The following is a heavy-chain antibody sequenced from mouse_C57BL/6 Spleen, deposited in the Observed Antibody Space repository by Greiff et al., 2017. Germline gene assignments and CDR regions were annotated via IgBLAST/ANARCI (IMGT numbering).Heavy chain of an antibody. CDR1: GYSFTDYN. V-gene: IGHV1-39*01. CDR2: INPNYGTT. Sequence: VHVKQSGPELVKPGASVKISCKASGYSFTDYNMNWVKQSNGKSLEWIGVINPNYGTTSYNQKFKGKATLTVDQSSSTAYMQLNSLTSEDSAVYYCARRGNYSTWFAYWGQGTLVTVSA. D-gene: IGHD2-5*01. CDR3: ARRGNYSTWFAY. J-gene: IGHJ3*01.